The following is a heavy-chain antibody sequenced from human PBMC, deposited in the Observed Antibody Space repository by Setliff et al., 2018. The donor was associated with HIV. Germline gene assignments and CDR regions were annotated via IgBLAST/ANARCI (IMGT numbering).Heavy chain of an antibody. CDR2: IYHTGST. CDR1: GGSFSGYY. CDR3: ARSIVPVASGYYYFEY. J-gene: IGHJ4*02. D-gene: IGHD3-3*01. V-gene: IGHV4-34*01. Sequence: SETLSLTCAVYGGSFSGYYWSWIRQPPGKGLEWIGSIYHTGSTYYKPSLKSRVTISVDTSKNQFSLRVSSVAAGDTAVYYCARSIVPVASGYYYFEYWGQGTLVTVSS.